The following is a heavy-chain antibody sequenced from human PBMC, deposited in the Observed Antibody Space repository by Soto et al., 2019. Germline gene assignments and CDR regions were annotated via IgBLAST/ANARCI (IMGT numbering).Heavy chain of an antibody. CDR2: IYYSGST. D-gene: IGHD3-16*01. V-gene: IGHV4-39*01. J-gene: IGHJ3*02. Sequence: QLQLQESGPGLVKPSETLSLTCTVSGGSISSSSYYWGWIRQPPGKGLEWIGSIYYSGSTYYNPSLKSRVTISEDTSKNQFSLKLSSVTAADTAVYYCARHTAGGGPVDDAFDIWGQGTIVTVSS. CDR1: GGSISSSSYY. CDR3: ARHTAGGGPVDDAFDI.